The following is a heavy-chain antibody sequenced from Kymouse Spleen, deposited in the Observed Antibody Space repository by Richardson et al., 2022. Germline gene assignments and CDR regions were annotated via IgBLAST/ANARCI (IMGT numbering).Heavy chain of an antibody. D-gene: IGHD2-15*01. CDR1: GGSISSYY. V-gene: IGHV4-59*01. Sequence: QVQLQESGPGLVKPSETLSLTCTVSGGSISSYYWSWIRQPPGKGLEWIGYIYYSGSTNYNPSLKSRVTISVDTSKNQFSLKLSSVTAADTAVYYCARRVYCSGGSCFDYWGQGTLVTVSS. J-gene: IGHJ4*02. CDR2: IYYSGST. CDR3: ARRVYCSGGSCFDY.